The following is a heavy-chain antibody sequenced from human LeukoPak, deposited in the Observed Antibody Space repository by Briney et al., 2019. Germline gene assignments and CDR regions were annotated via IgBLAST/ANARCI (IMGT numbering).Heavy chain of an antibody. CDR1: GYTFIDYG. J-gene: IGHJ5*01. Sequence: ASVKVSCKTSGYTFIDYGITWMRQAPGQGLEWMGWIIPYNGNTNYAQKFQGRVIMSTDTSTSTAYMELRGLRSDDTAIYYCSRDTYHWFDSWGQGTLVTVSS. V-gene: IGHV1-18*01. CDR2: IIPYNGNT. CDR3: SRDTYHWFDS. D-gene: IGHD3-16*01.